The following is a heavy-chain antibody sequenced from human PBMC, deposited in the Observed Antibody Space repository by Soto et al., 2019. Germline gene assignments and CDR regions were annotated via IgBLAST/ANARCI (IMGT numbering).Heavy chain of an antibody. CDR2: TYYRSKWYN. D-gene: IGHD4-17*01. Sequence: PSQTLSLTCAISGDSVSSNSAAWNWIRQSPSRGLEWLGRTYYRSKWYNDYAVSVRSRITINPDTSKNQFSLQLNSVTPEDTAVYYCARGPDYGDYVTDWFDPWGQGTLVTVSS. J-gene: IGHJ5*02. CDR3: ARGPDYGDYVTDWFDP. CDR1: GDSVSSNSAA. V-gene: IGHV6-1*01.